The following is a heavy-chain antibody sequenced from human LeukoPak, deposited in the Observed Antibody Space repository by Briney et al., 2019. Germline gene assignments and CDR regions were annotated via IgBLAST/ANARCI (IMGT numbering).Heavy chain of an antibody. Sequence: PSETLSLTCTVSGGSISSYYWSWIRQPPGKGLEWIGSIYYSGSTYYNPSLKSRVTISVDTSKNQFSLKLSSVTAEDTALYYCAKDRYYDNSGNHFESEKWGQGTLVTVSS. D-gene: IGHD3-22*01. CDR3: AKDRYYDNSGNHFESEK. CDR2: IYYSGST. V-gene: IGHV4-59*12. J-gene: IGHJ4*02. CDR1: GGSISSYY.